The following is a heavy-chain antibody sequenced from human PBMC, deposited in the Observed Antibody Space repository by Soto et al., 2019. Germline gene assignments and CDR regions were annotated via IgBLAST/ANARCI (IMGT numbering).Heavy chain of an antibody. J-gene: IGHJ5*02. Sequence: ASVKVSCKASGYTFTGYYMHWVRQAPGQGLEWMGWINPNSGGTNYAQKFQGRVTMTRDTSISTAYRELSRLRSDDTAVYYCARAVGSSSWYEQNWFDPWGKGTRGTASS. D-gene: IGHD6-13*01. CDR1: GYTFTGYY. V-gene: IGHV1-2*02. CDR3: ARAVGSSSWYEQNWFDP. CDR2: INPNSGGT.